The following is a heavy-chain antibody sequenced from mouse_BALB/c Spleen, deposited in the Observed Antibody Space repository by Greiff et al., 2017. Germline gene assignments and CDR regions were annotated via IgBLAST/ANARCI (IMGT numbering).Heavy chain of an antibody. CDR2: INPGSGGT. D-gene: IGHD2-14*01. CDR3: NAGRYDAWFAY. J-gene: IGHJ3*01. CDR1: GYAFTNYL. Sequence: QVQLQQSGAELVRPGTSVKVSCKASGYAFTNYLIEWVKQRPGQGLEWIGVINPGSGGTNYNEKFKGKATLTADKSSSTAYMQLSSLTSEDTAVYYCNAGRYDAWFAYWGQGTLVTVSA. V-gene: IGHV1-54*01.